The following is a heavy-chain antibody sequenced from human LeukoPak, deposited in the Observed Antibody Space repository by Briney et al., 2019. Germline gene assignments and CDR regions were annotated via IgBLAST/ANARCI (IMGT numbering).Heavy chain of an antibody. CDR3: ARDLTPGVGAVAGPETFDI. CDR1: GFTFSSYG. J-gene: IGHJ3*02. D-gene: IGHD6-19*01. V-gene: IGHV3-7*01. CDR2: IKQDGSEK. Sequence: PGGSLRLSCAASGFTFSSYGMHWVRQAPGKGLEWVANIKQDGSEKYYVDSVKGRFTISRDNAKNSLYLQMNSLRAEDTAVYYCARDLTPGVGAVAGPETFDIWGQGTMVTVSS.